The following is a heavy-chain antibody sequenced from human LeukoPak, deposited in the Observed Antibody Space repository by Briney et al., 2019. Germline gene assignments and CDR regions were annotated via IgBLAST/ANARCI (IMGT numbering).Heavy chain of an antibody. Sequence: AASVKVSCKASGYTFTSYYMHWVRQTPGQGLEWMGIINPSGGSTSYAQKFQGRVTMTRDTSTSTAYMELSRLTSDDTAVYYCARDKGHCSSSSCYLNWLDPWGQGTLVTVSS. CDR1: GYTFTSYY. D-gene: IGHD2-2*01. CDR3: ARDKGHCSSSSCYLNWLDP. V-gene: IGHV1-46*01. J-gene: IGHJ5*02. CDR2: INPSGGST.